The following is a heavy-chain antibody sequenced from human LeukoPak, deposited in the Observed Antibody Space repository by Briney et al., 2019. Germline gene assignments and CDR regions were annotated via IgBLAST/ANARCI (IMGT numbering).Heavy chain of an antibody. CDR1: SGSISTSNYY. CDR2: IFYSGST. CDR3: ARDVPMYSGSHLYYYMDV. D-gene: IGHD1-26*01. Sequence: SETLSLTCTVSSGSISTSNYYWGWVRQPPGKALEWIGNIFYSGSTYYSPSLKSRVTISLDTSRNQFSLKLSSVTAADTAVYYCARDVPMYSGSHLYYYMDVWGKGTTVTVSS. J-gene: IGHJ6*03. V-gene: IGHV4-39*07.